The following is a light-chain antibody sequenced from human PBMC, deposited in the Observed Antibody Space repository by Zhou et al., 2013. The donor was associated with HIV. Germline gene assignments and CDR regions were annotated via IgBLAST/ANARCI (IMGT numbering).Light chain of an antibody. CDR2: GAS. Sequence: EIVLTQSPGTLSLSPGERVTLSCRASQSVSSSYLAWYQQKPGQAPRLLIYGASSRATGIPDRFSGSGSGTDFTLTISRLEPEDFAVYYCQHYVNSPPYTFGQGTKLEIK. V-gene: IGKV3-20*01. J-gene: IGKJ2*01. CDR1: QSVSSSY. CDR3: QHYVNSPPYT.